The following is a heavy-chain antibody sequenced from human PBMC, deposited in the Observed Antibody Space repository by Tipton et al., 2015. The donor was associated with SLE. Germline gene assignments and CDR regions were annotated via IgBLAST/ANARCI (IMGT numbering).Heavy chain of an antibody. CDR1: GGSINNYH. D-gene: IGHD3-3*01. V-gene: IGHV4-59*01. J-gene: IGHJ6*03. CDR3: ARGLVRSGYYNYMDV. Sequence: TLSLTCTVSGGSINNYHWTWIRQPPGKGLEWIGYISYSGSTYYNASLQGRVTISLDTSKNHFSLKLSSVTAADTAVYYCARGLVRSGYYNYMDVWGKGTMVTVSS. CDR2: ISYSGST.